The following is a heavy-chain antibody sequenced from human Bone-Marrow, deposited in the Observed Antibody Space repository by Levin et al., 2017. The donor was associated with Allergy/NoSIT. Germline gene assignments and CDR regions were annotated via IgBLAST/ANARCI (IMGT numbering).Heavy chain of an antibody. CDR3: ARDIVLVVYAPSGVYFQH. J-gene: IGHJ1*01. V-gene: IGHV1-46*01. CDR2: INPSGGST. D-gene: IGHD2-8*02. CDR1: GYTFTSYY. Sequence: ASVKVSCKASGYTFTSYYMHWVRQAPGQGLEWMGIINPSGGSTSYAQKFQGRVTMTRDTSTSTVYMELSSLRSEDTAVYYCARDIVLVVYAPSGVYFQHWGQGTLVTVSS.